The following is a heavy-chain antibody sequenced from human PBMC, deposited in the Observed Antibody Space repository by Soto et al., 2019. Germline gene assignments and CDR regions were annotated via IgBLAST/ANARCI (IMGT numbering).Heavy chain of an antibody. CDR1: GYTFTSYT. V-gene: IGHV1-18*01. CDR2: ISANNDNT. D-gene: IGHD2-21*01. CDR3: VRCVVLWDS. J-gene: IGHJ4*02. Sequence: GASVKVSFKASGYTFTSYTVSWVSQAPGQGLECIGWISANNDNTYFAQRFQDRVTLTTDTSTRTAYMELSSLQSDDTAVYYCVRCVVLWDSCGQETLLTVSS.